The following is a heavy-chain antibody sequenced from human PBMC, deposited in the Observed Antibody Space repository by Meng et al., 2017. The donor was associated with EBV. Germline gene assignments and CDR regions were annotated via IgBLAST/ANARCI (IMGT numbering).Heavy chain of an antibody. CDR3: AHRRDEYSSSWYGWFDP. CDR2: IYWDDDK. J-gene: IGHJ5*02. D-gene: IGHD6-13*01. CDR1: GFSLSTSGVG. V-gene: IGHV2-5*02. Sequence: QITLKGSGPTLVKPPQTLPLTCTFSGFSLSTSGVGVGWIRQPPGKALEWLALIYWDDDKRYSPSLKSRLTITKDTSKNQVVLTMTNMDPVDTATYYCAHRRDEYSSSWYGWFDPWGQGTLVTVSS.